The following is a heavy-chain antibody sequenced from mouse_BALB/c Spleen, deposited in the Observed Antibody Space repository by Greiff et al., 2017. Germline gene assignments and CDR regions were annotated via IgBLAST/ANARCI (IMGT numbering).Heavy chain of an antibody. CDR1: GYSFTSYW. CDR3: TRNGKGLYAMDY. V-gene: IGHV1-5*01. J-gene: IGHJ4*01. Sequence: EVQLQQSGTVLARPGASVKMSCKASGYSFTSYWMHWVKQRPGQGLEWIGAIYPGNSDTSYNQKFKGKAKLTAVTSASTAYMELSSLTNEDSAVYYCTRNGKGLYAMDYWGQGTSVTVSS. D-gene: IGHD2-1*01. CDR2: IYPGNSDT.